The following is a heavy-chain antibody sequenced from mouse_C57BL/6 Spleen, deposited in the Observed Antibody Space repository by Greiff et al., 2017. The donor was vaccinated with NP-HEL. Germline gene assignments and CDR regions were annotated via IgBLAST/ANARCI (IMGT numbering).Heavy chain of an antibody. CDR3: ARGSDSNYESYWYFDV. CDR2: ISYDGSN. D-gene: IGHD2-5*01. Sequence: EVKLEESGPGLVKPSQSLSLSCSVTGYSITSGYFWNWLRQFPGNKLEWMGYISYDGSNNYNPSLKNRISITRDTSKNHFFLKLNSVTTEDTATYYCARGSDSNYESYWYFDVWGTGTTVTVSS. CDR1: GYSITSGYF. J-gene: IGHJ1*03. V-gene: IGHV3-6*01.